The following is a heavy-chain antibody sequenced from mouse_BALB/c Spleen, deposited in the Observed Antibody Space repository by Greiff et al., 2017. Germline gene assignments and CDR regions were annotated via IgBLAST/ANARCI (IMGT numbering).Heavy chain of an antibody. D-gene: IGHD2-1*01. CDR3: ARRGIYYGNYDWYFDV. V-gene: IGHV5-6-5*01. CDR1: GFTFSSYA. Sequence: EVMLVESGGGLVKPGGSLKLSCAASGFTFSSYAMSWVRQTPEKRLEWVASISSGGSTYYPDSVKGRFTISRDNARNILYLQMSSLRSEDTAMYYCARRGIYYGNYDWYFDVWGAGTTVTVSS. CDR2: ISSGGST. J-gene: IGHJ1*01.